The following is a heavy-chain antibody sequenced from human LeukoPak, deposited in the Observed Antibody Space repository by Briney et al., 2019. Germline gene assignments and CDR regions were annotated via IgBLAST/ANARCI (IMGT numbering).Heavy chain of an antibody. CDR1: GFTFSSYG. V-gene: IGHV3-21*01. CDR2: ISSSSSYI. Sequence: GGSLRLSCAASGFTFSSYGMHWVRQAPGKGLEWVSSISSSSSYIYYAGSVKGRFTISRDNAKNSLYLQMNSLRAEDTAVYYCARGSTVTTAFDIWGQGTMVTVSS. CDR3: ARGSTVTTAFDI. J-gene: IGHJ3*02. D-gene: IGHD4-17*01.